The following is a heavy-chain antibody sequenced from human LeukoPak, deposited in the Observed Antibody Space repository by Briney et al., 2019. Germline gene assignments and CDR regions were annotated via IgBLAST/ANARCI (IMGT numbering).Heavy chain of an antibody. V-gene: IGHV4-59*01. CDR3: ARSVAEFGMDV. CDR1: GGSISSYY. Sequence: SETLSLTCTVSGGSISSYYWSWIRQPPGKGLEWIGYIYYSGSTNYNPSLKSRVTISVDTSKNQFSLKLSSVAAADTAVYYCARSVAEFGMDVWGQGTTVTVSS. D-gene: IGHD4-23*01. CDR2: IYYSGST. J-gene: IGHJ6*02.